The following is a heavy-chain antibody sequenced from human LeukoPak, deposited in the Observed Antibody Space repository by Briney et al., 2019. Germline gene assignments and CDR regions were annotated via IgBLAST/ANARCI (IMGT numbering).Heavy chain of an antibody. CDR3: AKEQARDIVATAPLDY. V-gene: IGHV3-30*18. Sequence: PGGSLRLYCAASGFTFSSYGMHWVRQAPGKGLEWVAVISYDGSNKYYADSVKGRFTISRDNSKNTLYLQMNSLRAEDTAVYYCAKEQARDIVATAPLDYWGQGTLVTVSS. J-gene: IGHJ4*02. CDR1: GFTFSSYG. CDR2: ISYDGSNK. D-gene: IGHD5-12*01.